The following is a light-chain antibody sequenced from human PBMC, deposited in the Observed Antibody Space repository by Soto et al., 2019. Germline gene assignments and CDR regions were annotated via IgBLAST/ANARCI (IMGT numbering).Light chain of an antibody. V-gene: IGKV1-5*01. CDR1: QSISSW. J-gene: IGKJ4*01. CDR3: QQYNTYSLT. Sequence: DIQMTQSPSTLSASVGDRVTITCRASQSISSWWAWYQQKPGKAPKLLIYDASSLEGGVQSRFSGSGSGTEFARTISSLQPDDVAIYYCQQYNTYSLTFGGGTKVEIK. CDR2: DAS.